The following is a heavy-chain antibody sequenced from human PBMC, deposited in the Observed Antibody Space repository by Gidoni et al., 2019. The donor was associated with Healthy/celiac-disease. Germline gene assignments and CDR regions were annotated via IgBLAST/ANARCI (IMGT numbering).Heavy chain of an antibody. Sequence: QVQLQQWGAGLLKPSETLPLTCAVYDGSFSDYYWSWIRQPTGKGMEWIGEINHSGSTNDNPSLKSRVAISLDTSKNQFSLKLSSVTAADTAVYYCVAHEWLRLTRFDSWGKGTLVTVSS. V-gene: IGHV4-34*01. CDR2: INHSGST. CDR1: DGSFSDYY. D-gene: IGHD5-12*01. J-gene: IGHJ4*02. CDR3: VAHEWLRLTRFDS.